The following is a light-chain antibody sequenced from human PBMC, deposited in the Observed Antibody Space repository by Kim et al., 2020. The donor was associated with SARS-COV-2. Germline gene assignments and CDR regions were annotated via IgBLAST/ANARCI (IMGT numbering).Light chain of an antibody. V-gene: IGKV3-11*01. CDR2: DAS. CDR1: HDMGIN. J-gene: IGKJ4*01. Sequence: PGEGATLSFRASHDMGINLAWYTQTPGQAPRLLVYDASIRATGIPDRFSGSGSGTDFTLTIGSLEPRDFAIYYCQQRGNWAPALTFGGGTKVDIK. CDR3: QQRGNWAPALT.